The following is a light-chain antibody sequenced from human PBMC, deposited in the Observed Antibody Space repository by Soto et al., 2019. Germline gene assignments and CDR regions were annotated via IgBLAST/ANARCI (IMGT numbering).Light chain of an antibody. J-gene: IGKJ1*01. CDR1: QSISSSY. Sequence: EIVLTQSPGTLSLFPGERATLSCRASQSISSSYLAWYQQKPGQATRLLIHGASNRATGIPDRFSGAGSGTDFTLTISRLAPEDFAVYYRHQYGSAPALTFGQGTKVEIK. CDR2: GAS. CDR3: HQYGSAPALT. V-gene: IGKV3-20*01.